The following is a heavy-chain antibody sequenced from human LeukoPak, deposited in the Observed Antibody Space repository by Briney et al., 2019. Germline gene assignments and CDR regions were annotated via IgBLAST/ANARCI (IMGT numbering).Heavy chain of an antibody. CDR1: GFTFSSFD. J-gene: IGHJ6*03. V-gene: IGHV3-13*01. CDR3: ARGPPRGKYYYMDV. CDR2: IGTASVT. D-gene: IGHD1-1*01. Sequence: GGSLRLSCAASGFTFSSFDMHWVRQPTGQGLEWVSTIGTASVTYYPGSVEGRFTLSRDNAKNSLYLQMNSLTAGDTAVYYCARGPPRGKYYYMDVWGKGTTVTVSS.